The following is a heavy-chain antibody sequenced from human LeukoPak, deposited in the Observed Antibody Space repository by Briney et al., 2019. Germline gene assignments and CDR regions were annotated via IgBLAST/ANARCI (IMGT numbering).Heavy chain of an antibody. CDR2: IIPILNNR. CDR1: GGTFSNEV. CDR3: ARDTPGTAVGGIDV. J-gene: IGHJ3*01. V-gene: IGHV1-69*04. D-gene: IGHD5-18*01. Sequence: SVKVSCKASGGTFSNEVFNWVRQAPGQGLEWMGRIIPILNNRDYAQKFQGRLTITADKSTSTAYMELSSLRSDDTAVYYCARDTPGTAVGGIDVWGQGTLVTVSS.